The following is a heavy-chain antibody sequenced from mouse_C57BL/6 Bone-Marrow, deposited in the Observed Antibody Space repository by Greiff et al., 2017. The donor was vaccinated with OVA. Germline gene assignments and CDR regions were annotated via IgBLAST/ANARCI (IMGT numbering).Heavy chain of an antibody. V-gene: IGHV14-4*01. CDR1: GFNIKDDY. CDR3: AMSY. J-gene: IGHJ2*01. CDR2: IEPENGDT. Sequence: EVKLQESGAELVRPGASVKLSCTASGFNIKDDYMHWVKQRPEQGLEWIGWIEPENGDTEYAAKFQGTATITADTSSNTAYLQLSSLASEDTAVYYCAMSYWGQGTTLTVSS.